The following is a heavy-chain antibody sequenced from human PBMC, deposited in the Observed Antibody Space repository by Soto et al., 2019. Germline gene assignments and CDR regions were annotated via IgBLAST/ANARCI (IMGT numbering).Heavy chain of an antibody. CDR3: ARGEGPLSHYNWFDH. V-gene: IGHV1-69*13. J-gene: IGHJ5*02. Sequence: SVKVSCQASVGSFRSYAIRWVRQATGQGLEWMGGIIPIFGTANYAQKFQGRVTITADESTSTAYMELSSLRSEDTAVYYCARGEGPLSHYNWFDHWGQGTLVTVSS. CDR2: IIPIFGTA. CDR1: VGSFRSYA. D-gene: IGHD1-26*01.